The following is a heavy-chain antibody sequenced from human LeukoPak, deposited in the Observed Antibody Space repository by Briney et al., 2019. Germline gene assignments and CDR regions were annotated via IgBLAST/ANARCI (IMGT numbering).Heavy chain of an antibody. Sequence: GGSLTLSCAASGFTFRNYEMNWVRQPAGKGLEWVSYISSSGGAIYFADSVKGRFTISRDNTKNSLYLQMNSLRAEDTGVYYCARGPPNYFDSSGYFYLWGQGALVTVSS. CDR1: GFTFRNYE. D-gene: IGHD3-22*01. CDR3: ARGPPNYFDSSGYFYL. V-gene: IGHV3-48*03. J-gene: IGHJ4*02. CDR2: ISSSGGAI.